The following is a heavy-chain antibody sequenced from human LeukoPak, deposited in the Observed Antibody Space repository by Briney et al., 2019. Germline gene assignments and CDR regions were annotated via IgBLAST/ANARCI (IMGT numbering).Heavy chain of an antibody. J-gene: IGHJ4*02. CDR3: ARDGTHNWDHFDY. CDR2: ISYDGGTK. D-gene: IGHD1-20*01. CDR1: GFTFSNYA. V-gene: IGHV3-30-3*01. Sequence: GGSLRLSCEASGFTFSNYAMHWVRQAPGKGLEWVALISYDGGTKYYADAVKGRFTISRDNSKNTLYLQMNSLRAEDTAVYYCARDGTHNWDHFDYWGQGTLVTVSS.